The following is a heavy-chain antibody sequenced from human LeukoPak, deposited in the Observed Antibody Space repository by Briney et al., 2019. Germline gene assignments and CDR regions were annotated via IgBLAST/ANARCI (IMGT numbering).Heavy chain of an antibody. CDR2: IYYSGST. Sequence: SETLSLTCTVSGGSISSGGYYWSWLRQHPGKGLEWIGYIYYSGSTYYNPSLKSRVTISVDTSKNQFSLKLSSVTAADTAVYYCARIRTLSVGAARVDPWGQGTLVTVSS. CDR1: GGSISSGGYY. V-gene: IGHV4-31*03. D-gene: IGHD3-16*01. CDR3: ARIRTLSVGAARVDP. J-gene: IGHJ5*02.